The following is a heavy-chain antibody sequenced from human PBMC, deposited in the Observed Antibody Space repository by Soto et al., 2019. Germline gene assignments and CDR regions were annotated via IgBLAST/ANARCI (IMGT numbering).Heavy chain of an antibody. CDR3: ARDLEGERGGVDY. V-gene: IGHV4-30-4*01. J-gene: IGHJ4*02. D-gene: IGHD3-16*01. Sequence: QVQLQESGPGLVKPSQTLSLTCTVSGGSISSGDYYWSWIRQPPGKGLEGIGYIYYSGSTYYNPSPKSRVTISVDTSKNQFSLKLRSVTAADTAVYYCARDLEGERGGVDYWGQGTLVTVSS. CDR2: IYYSGST. CDR1: GGSISSGDYY.